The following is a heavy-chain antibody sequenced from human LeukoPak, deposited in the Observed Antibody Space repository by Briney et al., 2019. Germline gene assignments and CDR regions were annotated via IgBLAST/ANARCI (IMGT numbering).Heavy chain of an antibody. V-gene: IGHV3-48*04. CDR3: AKGGDGYNYGSYFDY. Sequence: GGSLRLSCAASGFTFSRYTMNWVRQAPGKGLEWVSYISSSGDTKYYADSVRGRFTISRDNAKNSLYLQMNSLRAEDTAVYYCAKGGDGYNYGSYFDYWGQGTLVTVSS. CDR1: GFTFSRYT. J-gene: IGHJ4*02. D-gene: IGHD5-24*01. CDR2: ISSSGDTK.